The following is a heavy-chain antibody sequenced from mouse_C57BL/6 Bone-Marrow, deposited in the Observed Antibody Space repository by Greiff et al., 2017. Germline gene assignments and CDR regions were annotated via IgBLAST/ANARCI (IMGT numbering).Heavy chain of an antibody. Sequence: EVKLMESGGGLVQPGGSLKLSCAASGFTFIDYYMYWVRQTPEKRLEWVAYISNGGGSTYYPDTVKGRFTISRDNAKNTLYLQMSRLKSEDTAMYYCARRGTTVVAVDYWGQGTSVTVSS. V-gene: IGHV5-12*01. CDR2: ISNGGGST. J-gene: IGHJ4*01. CDR1: GFTFIDYY. CDR3: ARRGTTVVAVDY. D-gene: IGHD1-1*01.